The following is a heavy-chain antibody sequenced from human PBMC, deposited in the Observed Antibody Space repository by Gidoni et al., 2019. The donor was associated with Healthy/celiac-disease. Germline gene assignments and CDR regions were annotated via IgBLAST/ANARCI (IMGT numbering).Heavy chain of an antibody. V-gene: IGHV3-9*01. Sequence: EVQLVESGGGLVQPGRSLRLSCAASGFTFDDYAMHWVRQAPGKGLEWVSGISGNSGSIGYADSVKGRFTISRDNAKNSLYLQMNSLRAEDTALYHCAKDINLGSGWYFGLVDIWGQGTMVTVSS. D-gene: IGHD6-19*01. J-gene: IGHJ3*02. CDR2: ISGNSGSI. CDR3: AKDINLGSGWYFGLVDI. CDR1: GFTFDDYA.